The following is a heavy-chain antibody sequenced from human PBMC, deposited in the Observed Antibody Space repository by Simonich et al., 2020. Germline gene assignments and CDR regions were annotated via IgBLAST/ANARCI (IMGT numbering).Heavy chain of an antibody. D-gene: IGHD6-13*01. CDR3: ARHAGFAFDI. CDR2: IYYSGRT. V-gene: IGHV4-39*01. J-gene: IGHJ3*02. CDR1: GGSISSSSYY. Sequence: QLQLQESGPGLVKPSETLSLTCTVSGGSISSSSYYWGWIRQPPGKGLGWIGSIYYSGRTDYNPSLMIRVTISVATSKNQVTLKLCSVTAADTAVYYCARHAGFAFDIWGQGTMVTVSS.